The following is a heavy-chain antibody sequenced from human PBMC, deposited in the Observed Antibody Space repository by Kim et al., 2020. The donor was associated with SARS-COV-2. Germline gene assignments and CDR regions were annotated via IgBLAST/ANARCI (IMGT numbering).Heavy chain of an antibody. CDR3: ARDRWQGHGMDV. CDR1: GFTFSSYS. V-gene: IGHV3-21*01. Sequence: GGSLRLSCAASGFTFSSYSMNWVRQAPGKGLEWVSSISSSSYIYYADSVKGRFTISRDNAKNSLYLQMNSLRAEDTAVYYCARDRWQGHGMDVWGQGTTVTVSS. J-gene: IGHJ6*02. D-gene: IGHD2-15*01. CDR2: ISSSSYI.